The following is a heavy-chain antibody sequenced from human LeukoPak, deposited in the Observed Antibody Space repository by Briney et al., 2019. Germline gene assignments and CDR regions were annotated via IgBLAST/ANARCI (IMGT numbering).Heavy chain of an antibody. CDR1: GYIFTSHA. V-gene: IGHV7-4-1*02. D-gene: IGHD2-2*01. CDR3: AKQGPGHCGSTSCYGVDY. Sequence: GASVKVSCKASGYIFTSHAMNWVRQAPGQGLEWMVWINTNTGNPTYAQGFTGRFVFSLDTSVSTAYLQISSLKAEDTAVYFCAKQGPGHCGSTSCYGVDYWGQGTLVTVSS. CDR2: INTNTGNP. J-gene: IGHJ4*02.